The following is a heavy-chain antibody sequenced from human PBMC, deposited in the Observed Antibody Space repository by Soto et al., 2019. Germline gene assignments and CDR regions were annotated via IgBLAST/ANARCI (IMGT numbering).Heavy chain of an antibody. J-gene: IGHJ4*02. Sequence: SETLSLTCIVSGDSMSNGGYYWSWIRQHPGKGLEWIGYTFYSGSTNYNPSLKSRVTISVDTSKNQFSLKLSSVTAADTAVYYCARGELLVPYYFDYWGQGTLVTVSS. CDR3: ARGELLVPYYFDY. CDR1: GDSMSNGGYY. CDR2: TFYSGST. V-gene: IGHV4-61*08. D-gene: IGHD1-26*01.